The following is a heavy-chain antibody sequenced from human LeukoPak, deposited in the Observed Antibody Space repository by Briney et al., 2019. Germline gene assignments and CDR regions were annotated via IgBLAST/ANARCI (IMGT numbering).Heavy chain of an antibody. CDR2: INWNGGST. V-gene: IGHV3-20*04. CDR3: ARDDYDSSGQFYGMDV. CDR1: GFTFDDYG. J-gene: IGHJ6*02. Sequence: GGSLRLSCAASGFTFDDYGMSWVRQAPGKGLEWVSGINWNGGSTVYADSVKGRFTVSRDNAKNSLSLQMNSLRAEDTALYYCARDDYDSSGQFYGMDVWGQGTTVTVSS. D-gene: IGHD3-22*01.